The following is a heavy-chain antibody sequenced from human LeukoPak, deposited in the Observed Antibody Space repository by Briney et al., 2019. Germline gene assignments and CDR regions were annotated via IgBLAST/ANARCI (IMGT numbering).Heavy chain of an antibody. J-gene: IGHJ4*02. CDR2: INHSGST. CDR3: ARGVSGWQQFGY. V-gene: IGHV4-34*01. CDR1: GESFSGHY. Sequence: SETLSLTCAVFGESFSGHYWSWIRQPPGKGLEWIGEINHSGSTNYNPSLKSRVTISVDMSKNQFSLKLSSVTAADTAVYYCARGVSGWQQFGYWGQGTLVTVSS. D-gene: IGHD5-24*01.